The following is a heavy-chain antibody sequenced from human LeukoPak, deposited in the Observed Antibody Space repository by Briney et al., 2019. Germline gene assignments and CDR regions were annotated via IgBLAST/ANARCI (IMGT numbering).Heavy chain of an antibody. CDR2: INPNSGAT. J-gene: IGHJ5*02. V-gene: IGHV1-2*02. Sequence: GASVKVSCKASGYTFTDYYMHWVRQAPGQGLEWMGWINPNSGATNYAQNLQGRVTMTRDTSISTAYMELMSLISDDTAVYYCARDPKQYSGSLLDNWFDPWGQGTLVTVSS. CDR3: ARDPKQYSGSLLDNWFDP. CDR1: GYTFTDYY. D-gene: IGHD6-6*01.